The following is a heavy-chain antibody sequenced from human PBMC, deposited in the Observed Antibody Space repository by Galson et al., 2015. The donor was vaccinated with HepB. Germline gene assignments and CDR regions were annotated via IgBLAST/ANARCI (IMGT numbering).Heavy chain of an antibody. J-gene: IGHJ4*02. CDR3: AKDPYLYSALAGTMAGFDY. CDR2: ISYDGSNK. CDR1: GFTFSNYG. V-gene: IGHV3-30*18. D-gene: IGHD6-19*01. Sequence: SLRLSCAASGFTFSNYGMHWVRQAPGKGLEWVAVISYDGSNKYYADSVKGRFTISRDNSKNTLYLQMNSLRAEDTALYYCAKDPYLYSALAGTMAGFDYWGQGTLFTFSS.